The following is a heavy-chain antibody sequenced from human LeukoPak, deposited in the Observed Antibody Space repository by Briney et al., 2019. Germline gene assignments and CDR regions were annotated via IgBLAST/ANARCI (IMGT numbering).Heavy chain of an antibody. V-gene: IGHV3-9*01. Sequence: GGSLRLSCAASGFTFDDYAMHWVRQAPGKGLEWVSGISWNSSSIGYADSVKGRFTISRDNAKNSLYLQMNSLRAEDTALYYCAKDIGSYAFDIWGQGTMVTVSS. J-gene: IGHJ3*02. CDR1: GFTFDDYA. D-gene: IGHD3-10*01. CDR2: ISWNSSSI. CDR3: AKDIGSYAFDI.